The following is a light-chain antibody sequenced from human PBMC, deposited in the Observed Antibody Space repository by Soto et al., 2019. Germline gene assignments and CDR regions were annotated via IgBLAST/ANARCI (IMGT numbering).Light chain of an antibody. CDR2: GAA. Sequence: EIVSTQSPCTLSLSPGERATLSCRASQSVSSSYLAWYQQKPGQAPRLLIYGAASRATGIPDRFSGRGSGTDFTLTISRLEPEDFAVYYCQQYGSSPRTFGQGTKVDI. CDR3: QQYGSSPRT. CDR1: QSVSSSY. V-gene: IGKV3-20*01. J-gene: IGKJ1*01.